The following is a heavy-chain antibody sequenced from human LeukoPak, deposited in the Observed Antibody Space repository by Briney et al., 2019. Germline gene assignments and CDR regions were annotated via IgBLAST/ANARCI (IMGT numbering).Heavy chain of an antibody. V-gene: IGHV3-30*03. CDR1: GFTFSNYG. CDR3: ARGPSGYHNT. D-gene: IGHD5-12*01. J-gene: IGHJ4*02. Sequence: PGGSLRLSCAASGFTFSNYGMHWVRQAPGKGLEWVAVISADGSNEYYADSVKGRFTISRDNSKNTLYLQMNSLRAEDTAVYYCARGPSGYHNTGGQGTLVTVSS. CDR2: ISADGSNE.